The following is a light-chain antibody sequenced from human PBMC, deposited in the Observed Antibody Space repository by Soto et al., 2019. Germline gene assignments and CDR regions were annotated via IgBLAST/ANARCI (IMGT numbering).Light chain of an antibody. V-gene: IGLV2-14*01. CDR1: TSDVAYYDY. J-gene: IGLJ2*01. CDR2: EVT. CDR3: GSYTRSTTMI. Sequence: QSVLTQPPSASGSPGQSITISCTGTTSDVAYYDYVSWYQHHPGKAPKLMIYEVTNRSSGVSSRFSGSKSGNTASLTISGLQAEDEADYYCGSYTRSTTMIFGGGTKLTVL.